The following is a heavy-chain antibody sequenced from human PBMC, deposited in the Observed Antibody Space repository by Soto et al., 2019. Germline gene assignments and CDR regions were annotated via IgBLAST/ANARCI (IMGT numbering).Heavy chain of an antibody. CDR1: GFTFSSYA. CDR2: ISGSGCST. Sequence: GGSLRLSCAASGFTFSSYAMSWVRQAPGKGLEWVSAISGSGCSTYYADSVKGRFTISRDNSKNTLYLQMNSLRAEDTAVYYCAKDPSSGWYLTPDYWGQGTLVTVSS. V-gene: IGHV3-23*01. CDR3: AKDPSSGWYLTPDY. D-gene: IGHD6-19*01. J-gene: IGHJ4*02.